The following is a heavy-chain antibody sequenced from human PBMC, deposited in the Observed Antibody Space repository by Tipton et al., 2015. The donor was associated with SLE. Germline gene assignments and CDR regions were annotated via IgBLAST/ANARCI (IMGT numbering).Heavy chain of an antibody. Sequence: TLSLTCGVYSGSFSGYSWNWIRQAPGKGLEWIGYIYYSGSTNYNPSLKSRVTISVDTSKNQFSLKLSSVTAADTAVYYCARDLGRLYFDYWGQGTLVTVSS. CDR3: ARDLGRLYFDY. CDR1: SGSFSGYS. J-gene: IGHJ4*02. V-gene: IGHV4-59*01. D-gene: IGHD3-16*01. CDR2: IYYSGST.